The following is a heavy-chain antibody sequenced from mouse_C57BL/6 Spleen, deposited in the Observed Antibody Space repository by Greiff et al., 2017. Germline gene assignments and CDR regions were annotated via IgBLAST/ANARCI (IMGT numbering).Heavy chain of an antibody. V-gene: IGHV7-1*01. Sequence: EVTLVESGGGLVQPGRSLRLSCATSGFTFSDFYMEWVRQAPGKGLEWIAASRNKANDYSTEYRASVKGRFIVSRDTSQSILYLQMNALRAEDTAIYYGARDAPTGYWYFDVWGTGTTVTVSS. CDR1: GFTFSDFY. J-gene: IGHJ1*03. CDR2: SRNKANDYST. D-gene: IGHD4-1*02. CDR3: ARDAPTGYWYFDV.